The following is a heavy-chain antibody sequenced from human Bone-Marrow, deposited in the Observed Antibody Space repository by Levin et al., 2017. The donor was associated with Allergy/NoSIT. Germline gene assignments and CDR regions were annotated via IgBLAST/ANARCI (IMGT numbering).Heavy chain of an antibody. Sequence: LSLTCAASGFTFSSYAMHWVRQAPGKGLEWVAVISYDGSNKYYADSVKCRFTISRDNSKNTLYLQMNSLRAEDTAVYYCARSLVVVVAATGDYWGQGTLVTVSS. J-gene: IGHJ4*02. D-gene: IGHD2-15*01. CDR1: GFTFSSYA. CDR2: ISYDGSNK. CDR3: ARSLVVVVAATGDY. V-gene: IGHV3-30-3*01.